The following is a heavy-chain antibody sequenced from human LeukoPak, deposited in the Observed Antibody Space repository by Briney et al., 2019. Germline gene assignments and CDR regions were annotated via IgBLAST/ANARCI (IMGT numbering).Heavy chain of an antibody. J-gene: IGHJ5*02. V-gene: IGHV3-30*02. CDR3: AKDHRGSNWFDP. CDR2: IRYDGSNK. D-gene: IGHD3-10*01. CDR1: GFTSSSYG. Sequence: PGGSLRLSCAASGFTSSSYGMHWVRQAPGKGLEWVAFIRYDGSNKYYADSVKGRFTISRDNSKNTLYLQMNSLRAEDTAVYYCAKDHRGSNWFDPWGQGTLVTVSS.